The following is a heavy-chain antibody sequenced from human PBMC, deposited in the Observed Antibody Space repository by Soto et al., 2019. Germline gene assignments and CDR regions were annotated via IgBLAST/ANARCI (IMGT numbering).Heavy chain of an antibody. CDR1: GFTFSSYA. V-gene: IGHV3-23*01. CDR3: AKVAAVRYFDLLKGPFDY. CDR2: ISGSGGST. Sequence: GGSLRVSWAASGFTFSSYAMSRVRQAPGKGLEWVSAISGSGGSTYYADSVKGRFTISRDNSKNTLYLQMNSLRAEDTAVYYCAKVAAVRYFDLLKGPFDYWGQGTLVTVSS. D-gene: IGHD3-9*01. J-gene: IGHJ4*02.